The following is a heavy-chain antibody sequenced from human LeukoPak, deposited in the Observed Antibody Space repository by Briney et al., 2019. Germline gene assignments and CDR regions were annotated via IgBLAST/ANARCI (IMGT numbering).Heavy chain of an antibody. D-gene: IGHD3-22*01. V-gene: IGHV3-30*04. CDR2: ISYVGSNK. Sequence: PGRSLRLSCAASGFTFSSYAMHWVRQAPGKGLEWVAVISYVGSNKYYADSVKGRFTISRDNSKNTLYLQMNSLRAEDTAVYYCARLDSSGYYYHFDYWGQGTLVTVSS. CDR1: GFTFSSYA. CDR3: ARLDSSGYYYHFDY. J-gene: IGHJ4*02.